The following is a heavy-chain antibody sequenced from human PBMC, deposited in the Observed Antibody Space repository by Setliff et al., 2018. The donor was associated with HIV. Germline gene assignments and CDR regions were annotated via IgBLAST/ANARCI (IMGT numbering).Heavy chain of an antibody. Sequence: SETLSLTCTVSGGSIISGSYYWSWIRQPAGKGLEWIGHIYTTGSTNYNSSLKNRVTMSVDTSKNQFSLKLSSVTAADTAVYDCARGARYAYYYDGSGYYRHFDYWGQGTLVTVSS. CDR1: GGSIISGSYY. J-gene: IGHJ4*02. CDR2: IYTTGST. D-gene: IGHD3-22*01. CDR3: ARGARYAYYYDGSGYYRHFDY. V-gene: IGHV4-61*09.